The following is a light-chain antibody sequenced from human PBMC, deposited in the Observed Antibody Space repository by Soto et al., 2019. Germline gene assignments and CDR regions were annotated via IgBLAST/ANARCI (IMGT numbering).Light chain of an antibody. CDR2: DVS. CDR3: SSYTSSSTLS. Sequence: QSVLTQPASVSGSPGQSITLSCTGTSSDVGGYHYVSWYQQHPGKAPKLMIYDVSNRPSGVSNRFSGSKSGNTASLTISGLQAEDEADYHCSSYTSSSTLSFGGGTKLTVL. CDR1: SSDVGGYHY. V-gene: IGLV2-14*01. J-gene: IGLJ2*01.